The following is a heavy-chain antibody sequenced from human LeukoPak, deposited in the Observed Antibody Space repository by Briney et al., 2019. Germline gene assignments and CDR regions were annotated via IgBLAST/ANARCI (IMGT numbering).Heavy chain of an antibody. Sequence: PGGSLRLSCAASGFTVSSNYMSWVRQAPGKGLEWVSAISGSGGSTYYADSVKGRFTISRDNSKNTLYLQMNSLRAEDTAVYYCAKEGEYYDFWSGYYKEENDYWGQGTLVTVSS. J-gene: IGHJ4*02. V-gene: IGHV3-23*01. CDR3: AKEGEYYDFWSGYYKEENDY. CDR1: GFTVSSNY. CDR2: ISGSGGST. D-gene: IGHD3-3*01.